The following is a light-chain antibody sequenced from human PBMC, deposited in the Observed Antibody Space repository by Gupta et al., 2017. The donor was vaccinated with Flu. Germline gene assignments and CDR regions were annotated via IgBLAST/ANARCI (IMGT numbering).Light chain of an antibody. V-gene: IGLV3-21*03. J-gene: IGLJ2*01. CDR1: DIGSKI. CDR2: DDS. Sequence: PGKTASITCGGNDIGSKIVHWYQQRSGQAPVLVVYDDSDRPAGIPVRISGSNSGNTATLTITRVEAGDEADYYCQVWDITSDVVFGGGTKLTVL. CDR3: QVWDITSDVV.